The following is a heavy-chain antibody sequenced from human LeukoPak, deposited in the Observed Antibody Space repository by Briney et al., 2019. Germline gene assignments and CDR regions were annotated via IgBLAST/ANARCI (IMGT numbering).Heavy chain of an antibody. CDR3: ARGNPEYSYGQAYYGMDV. CDR2: IYSGGST. J-gene: IGHJ6*02. V-gene: IGHV3-53*01. CDR1: GFTVSSNY. Sequence: GGSLRLSCAASGFTVSSNYMSWVRQAPGKGLEWVSVIYSGGSTYYADCVKGRFTISRDNSKNTLYLQMKSLRAEDTAVYYCARGNPEYSYGQAYYGMDVWGQGTTVTVSS. D-gene: IGHD5-18*01.